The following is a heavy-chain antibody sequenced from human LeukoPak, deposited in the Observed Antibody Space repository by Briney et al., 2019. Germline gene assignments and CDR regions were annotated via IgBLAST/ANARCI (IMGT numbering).Heavy chain of an antibody. CDR3: GTYDSSGYYPGNDAFDI. D-gene: IGHD3-22*01. CDR1: GFTFSSYG. V-gene: IGHV3-30*03. J-gene: IGHJ3*02. Sequence: GGSLRLSCAASGFTFSSYGMHWVRQAPGKGLEWVAVISYDGSNKYYADSVKGRFTISRDNSKNTLYLQMNSLRAEDTAVYYCGTYDSSGYYPGNDAFDIWGQGTMVTVSS. CDR2: ISYDGSNK.